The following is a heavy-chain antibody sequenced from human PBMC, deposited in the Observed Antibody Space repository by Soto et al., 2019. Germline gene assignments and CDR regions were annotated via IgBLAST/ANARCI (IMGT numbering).Heavy chain of an antibody. D-gene: IGHD2-8*01. CDR3: ARYNSYAIDY. V-gene: IGHV4-59*01. J-gene: IGHJ4*02. Sequence: VQLQESGPGLVKPSETLSLTCTVSGTSISSYYWTWIRQPPGKGLEWIANIHYSVTTNYNPSLASRVTLSVDTSENQFSLKMTSVTAADRAMYFCARYNSYAIDYWGRGTLVTVSS. CDR2: IHYSVTT. CDR1: GTSISSYY.